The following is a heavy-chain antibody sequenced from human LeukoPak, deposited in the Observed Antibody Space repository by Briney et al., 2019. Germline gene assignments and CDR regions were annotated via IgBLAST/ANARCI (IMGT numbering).Heavy chain of an antibody. D-gene: IGHD2-21*01. J-gene: IGHJ5*02. Sequence: SETLSLTCTVSGDSVTSGTFYWAWLRQPPGKGLEWIATVYYTGSTYYNPSLKSRVTISIDTSKNQFSLTLRSVGAPDTALDSCARPSGFGRLFRPFDPWGQGTLVTVSS. CDR2: VYYTGST. CDR3: ARPSGFGRLFRPFDP. V-gene: IGHV4-39*01. CDR1: GDSVTSGTFY.